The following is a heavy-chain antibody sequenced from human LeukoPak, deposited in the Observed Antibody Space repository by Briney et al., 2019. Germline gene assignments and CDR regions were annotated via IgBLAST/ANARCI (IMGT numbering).Heavy chain of an antibody. D-gene: IGHD3-22*01. J-gene: IGHJ4*02. CDR1: GFTFSSYA. V-gene: IGHV3-23*01. Sequence: SGGSLRLSCAASGFTFSSYAMSWVRQAPGKGLEWVSAISGSGGSTYYADSVKGRFTISRDNSKNTLYLQMNSLRAEDTAVYYCAKDEGDYYDSSGYYYGGWGQGTLVTVSS. CDR2: ISGSGGST. CDR3: AKDEGDYYDSSGYYYGG.